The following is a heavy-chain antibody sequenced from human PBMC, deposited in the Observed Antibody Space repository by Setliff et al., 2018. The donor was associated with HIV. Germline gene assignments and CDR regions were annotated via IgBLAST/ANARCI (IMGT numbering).Heavy chain of an antibody. CDR1: GDTFSNYA. D-gene: IGHD1-26*01. Sequence: ASVKVSCKASGDTFSNYAISWVRQAPGQGLEWMGGIIPIFGIASYSQKFQGRVTITADKSTSTAYMELSSLRSEDTAVYYCARPQWELGVDYYGMDVWGQGTTVTVSS. CDR3: ARPQWELGVDYYGMDV. V-gene: IGHV1-69*10. CDR2: IIPIFGIA. J-gene: IGHJ6*02.